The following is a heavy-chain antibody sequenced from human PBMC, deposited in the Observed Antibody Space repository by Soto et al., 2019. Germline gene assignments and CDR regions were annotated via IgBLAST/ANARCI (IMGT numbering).Heavy chain of an antibody. CDR1: GGSISSYY. V-gene: IGHV4-4*07. D-gene: IGHD3-9*01. Sequence: PSETLSLTCTVSGGSISSYYWSWIRQPAGKRLEWIGRIYISGSTNYNPSLKSRVTLSVDTSKNHFSLKLSAVTAADTAVYYCARERRYLDGLLGFDYWGQGXLVTVYS. CDR3: ARERRYLDGLLGFDY. CDR2: IYISGST. J-gene: IGHJ4*02.